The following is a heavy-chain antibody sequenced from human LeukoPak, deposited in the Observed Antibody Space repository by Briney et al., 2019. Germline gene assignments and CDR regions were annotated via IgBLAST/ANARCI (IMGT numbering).Heavy chain of an antibody. V-gene: IGHV3-48*01. CDR1: GFTFSTYS. J-gene: IGHJ6*03. CDR3: ATEGGPTAPDPYYCNMDV. CDR2: ISSSSGII. D-gene: IGHD1-26*01. Sequence: PGGSLRLSCAASGFTFSTYSMNWVRQAPGKGLEWVSYISSSSGIIYYADSVKGRFTISRDNAKSSLYLQMNSLRAEDTAVYYCATEGGPTAPDPYYCNMDVWGKGTTVTVSS.